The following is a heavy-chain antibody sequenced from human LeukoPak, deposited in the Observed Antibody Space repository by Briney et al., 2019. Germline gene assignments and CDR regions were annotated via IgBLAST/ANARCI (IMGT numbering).Heavy chain of an antibody. CDR1: GYTFTGYY. CDR2: INPNSGGT. Sequence: ASVKVSCKASGYTFTGYYMHWVRQAPGQGLEWVGRINPNSGGTNYAQKFQGRVTMTRDTSISTAYMELSRLRSDDTAVYYCARGEIVGATKLKIMPDYWGQGTLVTVSS. CDR3: ARGEIVGATKLKIMPDY. D-gene: IGHD1-26*01. J-gene: IGHJ4*02. V-gene: IGHV1-2*06.